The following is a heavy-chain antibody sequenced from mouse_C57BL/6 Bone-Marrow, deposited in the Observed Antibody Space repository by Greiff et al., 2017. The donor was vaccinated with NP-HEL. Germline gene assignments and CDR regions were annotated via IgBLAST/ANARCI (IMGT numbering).Heavy chain of an antibody. Sequence: VQLKQSGGDLVKPGGSLKLSCAASGFTFSSYGMSWVRQTPDKRLEWVATISSGGSYTYYPDSVKGRFTISRDNAKNTLYLQMSSLKSEETAMYYCARHYYSNYFDYWGQGTTLTVSS. J-gene: IGHJ2*01. D-gene: IGHD2-5*01. CDR3: ARHYYSNYFDY. V-gene: IGHV5-6*01. CDR2: ISSGGSYT. CDR1: GFTFSSYG.